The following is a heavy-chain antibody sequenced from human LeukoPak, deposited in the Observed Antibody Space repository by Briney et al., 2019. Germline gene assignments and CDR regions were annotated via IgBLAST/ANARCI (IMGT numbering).Heavy chain of an antibody. CDR3: ASYDYVWGSYRTPFDY. Sequence: GGSLRLSCAASGFTFSSYAMSWVRQAPGKGLEWVSAISGSGGSTYYADSVKGRFTISRDNSKNTLYLQMNSLRAEDTAVYYCASYDYVWGSYRTPFDYWGQGTLVTVFS. CDR1: GFTFSSYA. CDR2: ISGSGGST. J-gene: IGHJ4*02. D-gene: IGHD3-16*02. V-gene: IGHV3-23*01.